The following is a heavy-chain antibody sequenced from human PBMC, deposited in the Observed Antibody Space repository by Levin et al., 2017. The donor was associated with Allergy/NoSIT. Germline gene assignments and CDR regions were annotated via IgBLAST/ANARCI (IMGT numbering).Heavy chain of an antibody. Sequence: GESLKISCAASGFTFSSYAMHWVRQAPGKGLEWVAVISYDGSNKYYADSVKGRFTISRDNSKNTLYLQMNSLRAEDTAVYYCARAPSRGAVAAVDYWGQGTLVTVSS. CDR2: ISYDGSNK. V-gene: IGHV3-30*04. D-gene: IGHD6-19*01. J-gene: IGHJ4*02. CDR3: ARAPSRGAVAAVDY. CDR1: GFTFSSYA.